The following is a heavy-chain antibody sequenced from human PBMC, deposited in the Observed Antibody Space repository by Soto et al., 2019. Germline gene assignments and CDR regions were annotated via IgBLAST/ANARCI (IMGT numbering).Heavy chain of an antibody. CDR3: TQNADHGPD. Sequence: GGSLRLSCATSGFTFAHYPMSWVRQAPGKGPEWLGFIRSQAYGGTADYAASVEGRFTISRDDTTSIADLQMNNLKTEDTAVYYCTQNADHGPDWGQGT. CDR1: GFTFAHYP. V-gene: IGHV3-49*04. D-gene: IGHD2-2*01. J-gene: IGHJ4*02. CDR2: IRSQAYGGTA.